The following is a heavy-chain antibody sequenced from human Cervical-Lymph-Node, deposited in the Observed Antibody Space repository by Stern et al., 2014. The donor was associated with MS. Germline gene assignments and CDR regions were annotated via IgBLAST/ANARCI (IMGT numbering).Heavy chain of an antibody. CDR2: ICYHGSNK. CDR3: ARSRGYSYGYPGGYFDY. V-gene: IGHV3-33*01. J-gene: IGHJ4*02. CDR1: GITFSSYG. D-gene: IGHD5-18*01. Sequence: EQLVESGGGVVQPGRSLRLSCAASGITFSSYGMHWVRQDPGKGLEWVAVICYHGSNKSYADSVKGRFTISRDNSSTTPYLQMNSLRAEDTAVYYCARSRGYSYGYPGGYFDYWGQGTLVTVSS.